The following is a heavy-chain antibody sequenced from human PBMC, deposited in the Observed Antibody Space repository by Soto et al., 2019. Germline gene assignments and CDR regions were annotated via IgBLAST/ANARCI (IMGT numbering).Heavy chain of an antibody. CDR2: IILPFGTA. CDR3: ARVAGVGVGIYYYYYGMDV. V-gene: IGHV1-69*13. Sequence: ASVKVSCKASGGTFSNYAISWVRQAPGQGLEWMGGIILPFGTANYAQKFQGRVTITADESMTTAYMELSGLRSEDTAVYYCARVAGVGVGIYYYYYGMDVWGQGTTVTVSS. D-gene: IGHD7-27*01. J-gene: IGHJ6*02. CDR1: GGTFSNYA.